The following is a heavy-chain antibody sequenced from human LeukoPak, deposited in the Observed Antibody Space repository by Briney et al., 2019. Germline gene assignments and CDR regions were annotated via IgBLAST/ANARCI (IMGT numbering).Heavy chain of an antibody. CDR2: IYSSGNT. CDR3: ARTRITIFGVVIKPTPGGMDV. V-gene: IGHV4-4*07. Sequence: PSETLSLTCTVSGGSISSYHWSWIRQPAGKGLEWIGGIYSSGNTNYSPSLKSRVTISVDTSKNQFSLKLSSVTAADTAVYYCARTRITIFGVVIKPTPGGMDVWGQGTTVTVSS. D-gene: IGHD3-3*01. CDR1: GGSISSYH. J-gene: IGHJ6*02.